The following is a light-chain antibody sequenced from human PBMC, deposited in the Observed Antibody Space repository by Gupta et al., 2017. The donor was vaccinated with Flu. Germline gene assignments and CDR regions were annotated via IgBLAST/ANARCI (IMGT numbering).Light chain of an antibody. V-gene: IGLV2-8*01. CDR3: TSYGGSNNWV. CDR2: DGN. Sequence: TRDDVGNYYDVSWYQQQPDKAVKLVISDGNRRPSGVPGRFSWCKSSNAASLTVSGLQAEDEDDYCCTSYGGSNNWVFGGGTKLTVL. J-gene: IGLJ3*02. CDR1: RDDVGNYYD.